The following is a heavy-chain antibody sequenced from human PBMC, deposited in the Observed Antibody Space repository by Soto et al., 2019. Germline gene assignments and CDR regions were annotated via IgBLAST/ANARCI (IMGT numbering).Heavy chain of an antibody. J-gene: IGHJ6*02. V-gene: IGHV7-4-1*01. CDR3: ARELLVADSPYYYYGMDV. Sequence: GASVKVSCKASGYTFTSYAMSWVRQAPGQGLEWMGWINTNTGNPTYAQGFTGRFVFSLDTSVSTAYLQICSLKAEDTAVYYCARELLVADSPYYYYGMDVWGQGTTVTVSS. CDR1: GYTFTSYA. CDR2: INTNTGNP. D-gene: IGHD5-12*01.